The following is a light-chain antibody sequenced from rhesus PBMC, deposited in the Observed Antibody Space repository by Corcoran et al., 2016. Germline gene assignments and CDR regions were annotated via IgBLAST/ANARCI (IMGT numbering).Light chain of an antibody. CDR3: LQSSNWPQYS. Sequence: EIVMTQSPVTLALSPGERATLSCRASQSVSRYLAWYHQKPGQAPRLLICGASRRATGNPDRFSGSESGPEINLTLSSLEPEDVGVYFCLQSSNWPQYSFGQGTKVEIK. CDR2: GAS. CDR1: QSVSRY. V-gene: IGKV3-24*04. J-gene: IGKJ2*01.